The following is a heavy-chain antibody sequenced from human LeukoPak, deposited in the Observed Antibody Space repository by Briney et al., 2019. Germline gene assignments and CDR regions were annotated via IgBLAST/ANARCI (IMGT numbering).Heavy chain of an antibody. Sequence: PSETLSLTCTVSGGSISSYYWSWIRQPPGKGLEWIGYIYYSGSTNYNPSLKSRVTISVDTSKNQFSLKLSSVTAADTAVYYCARRAGTYYDILTGYTWFDYWSQGTLVTVSS. J-gene: IGHJ4*02. CDR2: IYYSGST. CDR3: ARRAGTYYDILTGYTWFDY. D-gene: IGHD3-9*01. V-gene: IGHV4-59*01. CDR1: GGSISSYY.